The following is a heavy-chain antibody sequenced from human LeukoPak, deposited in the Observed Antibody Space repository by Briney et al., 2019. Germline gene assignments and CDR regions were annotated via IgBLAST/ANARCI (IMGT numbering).Heavy chain of an antibody. J-gene: IGHJ6*02. V-gene: IGHV4-59*01. D-gene: IGHD2-2*01. CDR2: IYYSGST. CDR1: GGSISSYY. Sequence: PSETLSLTCTVSGGSISSYYWIWIRQPPGKGLEWIGYIYYSGSTNYNPSLKSRVTISVDTSKNQFSLKLSSVTAADTAVYYCARDCSSTSCYFLDYYYGMDVWGQGTTVTVSS. CDR3: ARDCSSTSCYFLDYYYGMDV.